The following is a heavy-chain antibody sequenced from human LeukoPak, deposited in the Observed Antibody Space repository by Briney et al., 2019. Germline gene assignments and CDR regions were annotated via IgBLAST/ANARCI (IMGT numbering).Heavy chain of an antibody. Sequence: ASVKVSCKAFGYTFTAYYIHWVRQAPGQGLEWMGWINPNNGATNYAQKFLDRVTMTRDTSISTLYMQLSRLRSDDTAVYYCARAIGVAGFDYWGQGTPVTVSS. V-gene: IGHV1-2*02. CDR2: INPNNGAT. CDR1: GYTFTAYY. D-gene: IGHD6-19*01. J-gene: IGHJ4*02. CDR3: ARAIGVAGFDY.